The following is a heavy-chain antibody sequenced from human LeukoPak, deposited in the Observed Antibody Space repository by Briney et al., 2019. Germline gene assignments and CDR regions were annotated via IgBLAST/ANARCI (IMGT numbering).Heavy chain of an antibody. D-gene: IGHD3-10*01. V-gene: IGHV4-61*02. CDR3: ARDTMVRGGNWFDP. CDR2: IYTSGST. Sequence: KPSETLSLTCTVSGGSISSSSYYWSWIRQPAGKGLEWIGRIYTSGSTNYNPSLKSRVTMSVDTSKNQFSLKLSSVTAADTAVYYCARDTMVRGGNWFDPWGQGTLVTVSS. J-gene: IGHJ5*02. CDR1: GGSISSSSYY.